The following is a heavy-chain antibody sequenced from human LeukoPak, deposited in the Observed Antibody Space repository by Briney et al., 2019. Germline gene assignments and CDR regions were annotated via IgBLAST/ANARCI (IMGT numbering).Heavy chain of an antibody. CDR1: GGSFSGYY. D-gene: IGHD6-6*01. Sequence: PSETLSLTCAVYGGSFSGYYWSWIRQPPGKGLEWIGEINHSGSTNCNPSLKSRVTISVDASKNQFSLKLSSVTAADTAVYYCTRLDGSIAAPFEYWGQGTLVTVSS. V-gene: IGHV4-34*01. CDR3: TRLDGSIAAPFEY. J-gene: IGHJ4*02. CDR2: INHSGST.